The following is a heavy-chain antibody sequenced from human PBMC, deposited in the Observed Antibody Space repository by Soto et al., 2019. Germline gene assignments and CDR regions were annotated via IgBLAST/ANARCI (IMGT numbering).Heavy chain of an antibody. CDR3: ARARAYSSGHGGGLAY. CDR1: GGSISSSHW. CDR2: IYHRGNT. Sequence: QVQLQESGPGLVKPSGTLSLTCAVSGGSISSSHWFTWVRQPPGKGLEWIGEIYHRGNTNYNQSLKSRLTISIDKSKNQFSLKMRSVTAADTAVYFCARARAYSSGHGGGLAYWGQGTLVTVSS. V-gene: IGHV4-4*02. D-gene: IGHD6-19*01. J-gene: IGHJ4*02.